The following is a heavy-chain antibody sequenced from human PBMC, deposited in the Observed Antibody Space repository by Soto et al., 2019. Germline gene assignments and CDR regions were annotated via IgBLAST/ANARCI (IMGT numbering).Heavy chain of an antibody. V-gene: IGHV4-30-4*01. CDR3: ARVNLASYYDSTIFYFDY. Sequence: NPSETLSLTCTLSGDSISSGNYYWSWIRQPPGKGLEWIGYIYHSGSTYYNPSLKSRVTISVDTSKNQFSLKWSSVTVADTAVFYCARVNLASYYDSTIFYFDYWGQGTLVTVSS. CDR2: IYHSGST. CDR1: GDSISSGNYY. J-gene: IGHJ4*02. D-gene: IGHD3-22*01.